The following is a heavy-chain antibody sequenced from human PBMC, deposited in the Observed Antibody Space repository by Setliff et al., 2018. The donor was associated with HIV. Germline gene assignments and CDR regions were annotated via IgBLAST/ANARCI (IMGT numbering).Heavy chain of an antibody. CDR1: GFTFRSYS. D-gene: IGHD3-10*01. V-gene: IGHV3-21*04. J-gene: IGHJ4*02. CDR3: AKKTAAYTSGSWLHY. Sequence: GGSLRLSCAASGFTFRSYSMNWVRQAPGKGLEWVSSISSTGRYIYYADSLKDRLTISRDNAKNSLYLQMNSLRAEDTAVYYCAKKTAAYTSGSWLHYWGQGTLVTVSS. CDR2: ISSTGRYI.